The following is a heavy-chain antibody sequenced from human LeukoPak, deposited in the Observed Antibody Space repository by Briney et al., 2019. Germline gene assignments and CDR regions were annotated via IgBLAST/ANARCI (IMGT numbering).Heavy chain of an antibody. J-gene: IGHJ4*02. CDR2: ISGSGSST. D-gene: IGHD2-15*01. V-gene: IGHV3-23*01. CDR1: GFIFSSYA. Sequence: GGSLRLSCAASGFIFSSYAMAWVRQAPGKGLEWVSAISGSGSSTYHADSVKGRFTISRDNSKNTLYLQMNSLRAEDSALYYCAKRVVGSYDWGQGTLVTVSS. CDR3: AKRVVGSYD.